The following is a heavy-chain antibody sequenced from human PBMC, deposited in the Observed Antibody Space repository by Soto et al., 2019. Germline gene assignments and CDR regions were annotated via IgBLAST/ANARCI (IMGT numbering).Heavy chain of an antibody. J-gene: IGHJ4*02. CDR3: ARDLVAVSGGVYSSSSGGYFFDF. Sequence: QVQLVESGGGLVKPGGSLRLSCAASGFTFSDYYMSWIRQAPGKGLEWVSYISNSGRTLYYADSMKGRFTISRDNARNSLFLQMNSLRSDYTAVYYCARDLVAVSGGVYSSSSGGYFFDFWGQGTLVTVSS. D-gene: IGHD6-6*01. CDR2: ISNSGRTL. V-gene: IGHV3-11*01. CDR1: GFTFSDYY.